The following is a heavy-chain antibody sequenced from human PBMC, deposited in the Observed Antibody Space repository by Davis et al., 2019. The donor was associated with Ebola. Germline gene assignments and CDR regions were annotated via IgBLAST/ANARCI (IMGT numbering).Heavy chain of an antibody. D-gene: IGHD3-22*01. CDR3: AKDRTYDNYFDY. CDR2: IYSGGST. Sequence: GESLKISCAASGFTVSSNYMSWVRQAPGKGLEWVSVIYSGGSTYYADSVKGRFTISRDNSKNTLYLQMNSLRAEDTAVYYCAKDRTYDNYFDYWGQGTLVTVSS. J-gene: IGHJ4*02. CDR1: GFTVSSNY. V-gene: IGHV3-53*01.